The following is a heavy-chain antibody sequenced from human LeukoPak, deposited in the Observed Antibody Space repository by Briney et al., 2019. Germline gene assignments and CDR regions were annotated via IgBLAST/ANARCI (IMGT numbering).Heavy chain of an antibody. D-gene: IGHD4-23*01. CDR3: AKEKTAVKTPGIDY. J-gene: IGHJ4*02. V-gene: IGHV3-23*01. CDR2: ISDRGVTT. CDR1: GFTFSRYA. Sequence: GGSLRLSCAASGFTFSRYAMSWARQAPGKGLEWVSAISDRGVTTYYADSVKGRFTISRDNSKNTLYLQMNSLRADDTAVYYCAKEKTAVKTPGIDYWGQGTLVTVSS.